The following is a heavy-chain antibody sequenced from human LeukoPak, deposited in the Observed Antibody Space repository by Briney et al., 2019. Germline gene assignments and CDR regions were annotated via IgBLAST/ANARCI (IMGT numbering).Heavy chain of an antibody. V-gene: IGHV1-2*02. CDR2: INPNSGGT. Sequence: ASVKVSCKTSGYTLRSYITAWVRLAPGQGLEWMGWINPNSGGTNYAQKFQGRVTMTRDTSISTAYMELSRLRSDDTAVYYCARPYCSGGSCDLDYWGQGTLVTVSS. CDR1: GYTLRSYI. D-gene: IGHD2-15*01. CDR3: ARPYCSGGSCDLDY. J-gene: IGHJ4*02.